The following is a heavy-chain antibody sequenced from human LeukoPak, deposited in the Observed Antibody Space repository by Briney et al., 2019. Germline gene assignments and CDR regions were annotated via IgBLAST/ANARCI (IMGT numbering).Heavy chain of an antibody. D-gene: IGHD3-22*01. J-gene: IGHJ4*02. V-gene: IGHV3-30*02. CDR2: IHFDGSKT. CDR1: GFTFRSYA. CDR3: AKGKAYYYDSSGHRYFDY. Sequence: GGSLRLSCEASGFTFRSYAMHWVRQAPGKGLEWLAYIHFDGSKTYYADSVKGRFTISRDNSKNTLYLQMNSLRAEDTAVYYCAKGKAYYYDSSGHRYFDYWGQGTLVTVSS.